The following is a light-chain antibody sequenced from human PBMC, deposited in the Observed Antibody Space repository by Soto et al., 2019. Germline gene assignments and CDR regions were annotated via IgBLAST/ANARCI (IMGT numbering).Light chain of an antibody. Sequence: QSALTQPASVSGSPGQSITISCTGTSSDVGDYNYVSWYQQHPGKAPKLMIYDVSHRPSGVSNRFSGSKSGSTASLTISGLQAEDEADYYCSSYTSSTTRVFGTGTKVTVL. CDR2: DVS. V-gene: IGLV2-14*01. CDR1: SSDVGDYNY. J-gene: IGLJ1*01. CDR3: SSYTSSTTRV.